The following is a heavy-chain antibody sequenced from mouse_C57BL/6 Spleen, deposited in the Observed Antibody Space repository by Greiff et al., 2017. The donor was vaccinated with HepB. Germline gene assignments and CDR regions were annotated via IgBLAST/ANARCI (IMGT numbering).Heavy chain of an antibody. Sequence: DVQLVESGGGLVKPGGSLKLSCAASGFTFSSYAMSWVRQTPEKRLEWVATISDGGSYTYYPDNVKGRFTISRDNAKNNLYLQMSHLKSEDTAMYYCARDRDYGLDYWGQGTTLTVSS. V-gene: IGHV5-4*01. CDR2: ISDGGSYT. CDR3: ARDRDYGLDY. J-gene: IGHJ2*01. CDR1: GFTFSSYA. D-gene: IGHD1-1*01.